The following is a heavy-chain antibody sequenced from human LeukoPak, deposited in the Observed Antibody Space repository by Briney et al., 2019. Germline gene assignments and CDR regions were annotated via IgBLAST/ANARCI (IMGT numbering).Heavy chain of an antibody. CDR2: ISGSGGST. Sequence: GGSLRLSCAASGFTFSSHAMSWVRQAPGKGLEWVSAISGSGGSTYYADSVKGRFTISRDNSKNTLYLQMHSLRAEDTALYYCAKSQLRYCSGGSCFDAFDIWGQGTMVTVSS. CDR1: GFTFSSHA. D-gene: IGHD2-15*01. V-gene: IGHV3-23*01. J-gene: IGHJ3*02. CDR3: AKSQLRYCSGGSCFDAFDI.